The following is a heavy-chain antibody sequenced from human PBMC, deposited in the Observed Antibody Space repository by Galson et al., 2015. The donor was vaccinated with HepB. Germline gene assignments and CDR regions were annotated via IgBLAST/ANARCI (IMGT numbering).Heavy chain of an antibody. D-gene: IGHD2-2*01. CDR3: ARGVLSNWFDP. J-gene: IGHJ5*02. V-gene: IGHV3-48*01. CDR1: GFTFSSYS. CDR2: ISSSSSTI. Sequence: SLRLSCAASGFTFSSYSMNWVRQAPGKGLEWVSYISSSSSTIYYADSVKGRFTISRDNAKNSLYLQMNSLRAEDTAVYYCARGVLSNWFDPWGQGTLVTVSS.